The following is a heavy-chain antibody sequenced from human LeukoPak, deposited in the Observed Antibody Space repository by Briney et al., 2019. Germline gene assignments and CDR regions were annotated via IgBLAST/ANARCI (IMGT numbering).Heavy chain of an antibody. Sequence: GGSLRLSCAASGFTFSSYAMHWVRQAPGKGLEWVAVISYDGSNKYYADSVKGRFTISRGNAKNSLYLQMNSLRAEDMALYYCAKGSTSRSIGNAFDIWGQGTMVTVSS. CDR2: ISYDGSNK. CDR3: AKGSTSRSIGNAFDI. J-gene: IGHJ3*02. CDR1: GFTFSSYA. D-gene: IGHD2-2*01. V-gene: IGHV3-30-3*01.